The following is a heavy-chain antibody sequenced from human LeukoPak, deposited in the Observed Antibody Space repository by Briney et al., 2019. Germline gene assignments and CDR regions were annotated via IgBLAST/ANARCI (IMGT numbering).Heavy chain of an antibody. CDR1: GFTFSSYA. Sequence: GGSLRLSCAGSGFTFSSYAMSWVRQAPGKGLDWVSGISGSGVSTYYADSVKGRFAISRDNSKNTLYLQMNSLRAEDTAVYYCAKYYDYWSGCSWGQGTLVTVSS. CDR3: AKYYDYWSGCS. J-gene: IGHJ5*02. CDR2: ISGSGVST. D-gene: IGHD3-3*01. V-gene: IGHV3-23*01.